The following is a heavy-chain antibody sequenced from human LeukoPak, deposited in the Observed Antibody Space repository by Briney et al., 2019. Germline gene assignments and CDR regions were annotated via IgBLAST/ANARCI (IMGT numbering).Heavy chain of an antibody. CDR1: GGTFSSYT. D-gene: IGHD2-2*01. CDR3: ASLTYYCSSTSCRKPKDV. J-gene: IGHJ6*04. V-gene: IGHV1-69*02. Sequence: GASVKVSCKASGGTFSSYTISWVRQAPGQGLEWMGRIIPILGIANYAQKFQGRVTIPADKSTSTAYMELSSLRSEDTAVYYCASLTYYCSSTSCRKPKDVWGKGTTVTVSS. CDR2: IIPILGIA.